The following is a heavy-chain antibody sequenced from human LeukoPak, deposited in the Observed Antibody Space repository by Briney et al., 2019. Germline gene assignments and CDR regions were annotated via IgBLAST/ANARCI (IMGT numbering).Heavy chain of an antibody. CDR3: ARGAAVALYYYYYYGMDV. J-gene: IGHJ6*02. Sequence: PSETLSLTCTVSGGSISSSSYYWGWIRQPPGKGLEWIGEINHSGSTNYNPSLKSRVTISVDTSKNQFSLKLSSVTAADTAVYYCARGAAVALYYYYYYGMDVWGQGTTVTVSS. CDR1: GGSISSSSYY. CDR2: INHSGST. D-gene: IGHD6-19*01. V-gene: IGHV4-39*07.